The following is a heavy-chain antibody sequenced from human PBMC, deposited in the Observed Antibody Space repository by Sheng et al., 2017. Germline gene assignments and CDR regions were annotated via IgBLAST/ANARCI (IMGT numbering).Heavy chain of an antibody. CDR2: IYTGGST. CDR1: GGSISSGNYY. V-gene: IGHV4-61*02. Sequence: QVQLQESGPGLVKPSQTLSLTCTVSGGSISSGNYYWSWIRQPAGKGLEWIGRIYTGGSTKYNPSLKSRVTISVDTSKNQFSLKLSSVTAADTAVYYCAREAAAAHDAFDIWGQGTMVTVFS. CDR3: AREAAAAHDAFDI. D-gene: IGHD6-13*01. J-gene: IGHJ3*02.